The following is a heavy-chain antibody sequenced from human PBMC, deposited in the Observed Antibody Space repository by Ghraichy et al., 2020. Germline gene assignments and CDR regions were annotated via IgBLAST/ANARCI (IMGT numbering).Heavy chain of an antibody. V-gene: IGHV3-53*04. CDR2: IYSGGST. D-gene: IGHD2-21*01. CDR3: ASECGGDCINDAFDI. J-gene: IGHJ3*02. CDR1: GFTVSSNY. Sequence: GSLRLSCAASGFTVSSNYMSWVRQAPGKGLEWVSVIYSGGSTYYADSVKGRFTISRHNSKNTLYLQMNSLRAEDTAVYYCASECGGDCINDAFDIWGQGTMVTVSS.